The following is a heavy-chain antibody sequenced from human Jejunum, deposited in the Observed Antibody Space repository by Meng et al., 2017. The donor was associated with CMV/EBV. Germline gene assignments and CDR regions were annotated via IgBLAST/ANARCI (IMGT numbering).Heavy chain of an antibody. CDR2: IWRDGGSK. V-gene: IGHV3-33*01. D-gene: IGHD5-18*01. Sequence: MHWGRKVPGPGLEWLAVIWRDGGSKFYKASVKGRLAISRDNSQSTLFLQMNDLRAEDTAVYFCARDRSSGFSYGTYFYYYGMDVWGQGATVTVSS. CDR3: ARDRSSGFSYGTYFYYYGMDV. J-gene: IGHJ6*02.